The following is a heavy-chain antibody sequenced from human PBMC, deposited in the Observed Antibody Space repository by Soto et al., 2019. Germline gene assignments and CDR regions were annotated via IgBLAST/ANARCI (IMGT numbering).Heavy chain of an antibody. CDR2: ISSSGSTI. V-gene: IGHV3-11*01. CDR3: AKDPGYSYGHNWFDP. CDR1: GFTFSNYY. Sequence: GGSLRLSCAASGFTFSNYYMSWIRQAPGKGLEWVSYISSSGSTIYYADSVKGRFTISRDNAKNSLYLQMNSLRAEDTAVYYCAKDPGYSYGHNWFDPWGQGTLVTVSS. J-gene: IGHJ5*02. D-gene: IGHD5-18*01.